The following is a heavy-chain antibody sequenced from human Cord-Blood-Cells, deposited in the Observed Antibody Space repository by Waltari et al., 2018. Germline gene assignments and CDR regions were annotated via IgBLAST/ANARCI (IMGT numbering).Heavy chain of an antibody. J-gene: IGHJ3*02. CDR3: ARDYTLFDI. CDR1: GGSISSYY. D-gene: IGHD2-2*02. CDR2: RYTSGST. V-gene: IGHV4-4*07. Sequence: GPGLVKPSETLSLTCTVSGGSISSYYWSWLRQPAGKGLEWIGRRYTSGSTNYNPSLKSRVTMPVDTSKNQFSRKLGSVTAADTVVYYCARDYTLFDIWGQGTMVTVSS.